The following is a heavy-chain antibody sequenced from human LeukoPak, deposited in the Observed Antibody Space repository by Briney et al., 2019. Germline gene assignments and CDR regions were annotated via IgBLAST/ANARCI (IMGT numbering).Heavy chain of an antibody. CDR3: ARGRRGIAVAGTTLPDY. CDR2: IYYSGST. D-gene: IGHD6-19*01. Sequence: SETLSLTCTVSGGSISSSSYYWGWIRQPPGKGLEWIASIYYSGSTYYNPSLKSRVTISVDTSKNQFSLKLSSVTAADTAVYYCARGRRGIAVAGTTLPDYWGQGTLVTVSS. CDR1: GGSISSSSYY. J-gene: IGHJ4*02. V-gene: IGHV4-39*01.